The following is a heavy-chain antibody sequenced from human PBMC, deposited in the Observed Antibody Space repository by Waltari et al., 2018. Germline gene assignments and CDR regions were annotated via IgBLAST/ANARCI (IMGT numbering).Heavy chain of an antibody. V-gene: IGHV4-39*01. CDR1: GGSISSSSYY. D-gene: IGHD3-3*01. CDR2: IYYSGCT. Sequence: QLQLQESGPGLVKPSETLSLTCTVSGGSISSSSYYWGWIRQPPGKGLEWIGSIYYSGCTYYNPSLKSRVTISVDTSKNQFSLKLSSVTAADTAVYYCAIFYDLDAFDIWGQGTMVTVSS. J-gene: IGHJ3*02. CDR3: AIFYDLDAFDI.